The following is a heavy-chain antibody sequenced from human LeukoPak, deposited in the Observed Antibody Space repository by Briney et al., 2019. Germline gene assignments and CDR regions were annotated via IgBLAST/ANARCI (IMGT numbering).Heavy chain of an antibody. D-gene: IGHD3-10*01. CDR1: GFTFSSYD. CDR2: ISGSGGST. CDR3: ATGSMVRGVDY. V-gene: IGHV3-23*01. J-gene: IGHJ4*02. Sequence: GGSVRLSCAASGFTFSSYDMSWVRQAPGKGLEWVSAISGSGGSTYYADSVKGRFAISRDNSKNTLYLQMNSLRAEDTAVYYCATGSMVRGVDYWGQGTLVTVSS.